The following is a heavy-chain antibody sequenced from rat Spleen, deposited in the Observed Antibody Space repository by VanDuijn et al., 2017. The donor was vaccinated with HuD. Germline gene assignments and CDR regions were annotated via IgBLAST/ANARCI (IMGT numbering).Heavy chain of an antibody. Sequence: EVQLVESGGGLVQPGRSLKLSCAASGFTFSNYGMHWIRQTPTKGLEWVAAISYDGGSIYYRDSVKGRFTISRENAKSTLYLQMDSLRSEDTATYYCARQWDYWGQGVMVTVSS. J-gene: IGHJ2*01. V-gene: IGHV5-29*01. CDR3: ARQWDY. CDR2: ISYDGGSI. CDR1: GFTFSNYG.